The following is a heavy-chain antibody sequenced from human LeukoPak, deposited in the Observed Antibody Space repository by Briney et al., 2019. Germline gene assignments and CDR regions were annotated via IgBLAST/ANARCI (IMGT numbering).Heavy chain of an antibody. CDR1: GYFISSGYY. D-gene: IGHD5-18*01. CDR2: IFHSGST. CDR3: ARASRGYTYGCCYFDY. Sequence: SGTLSLTCTVSGYFISSGYYWGWIRQPPGKGLEWIGSIFHSGSTYHNPSLKSRVTISVDTSKNLFSLKLTSVTAADTAVYYCARASRGYTYGCCYFDYWGQGTLVTVSS. V-gene: IGHV4-38-2*02. J-gene: IGHJ4*02.